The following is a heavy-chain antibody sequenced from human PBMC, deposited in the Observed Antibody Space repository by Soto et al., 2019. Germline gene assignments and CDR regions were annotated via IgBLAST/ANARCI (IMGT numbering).Heavy chain of an antibody. CDR2: ISYEGRYT. CDR1: GFIFNNYG. D-gene: IGHD6-19*01. CDR3: VKGGWLDY. Sequence: GGSLRLSCVGSGFIFNNYGIHWVRQAPGKGLEWVAVISYEGRYTSSGDSVQGRFTISRDNSKNTVYLQMNSLRPEDTALYFCVKGGWLDYWGQGTLVTVSS. V-gene: IGHV3-30*18. J-gene: IGHJ4*02.